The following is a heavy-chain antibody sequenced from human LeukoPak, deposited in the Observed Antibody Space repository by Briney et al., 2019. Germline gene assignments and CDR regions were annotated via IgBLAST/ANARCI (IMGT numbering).Heavy chain of an antibody. D-gene: IGHD5-24*01. CDR1: GYTFTGYY. J-gene: IGHJ6*03. CDR2: INPNSGGT. CDR3: ARDLATLSYYYYMDV. V-gene: IGHV1-2*02. Sequence: ASVKVSCKASGYTFTGYYMHWLRQAPGQGLEWMGWINPNSGGTNYAQKFQGRVTMTRDTSISTAYMELSRLRSDDTAVYYCARDLATLSYYYYMDVWGKGTTVTVSS.